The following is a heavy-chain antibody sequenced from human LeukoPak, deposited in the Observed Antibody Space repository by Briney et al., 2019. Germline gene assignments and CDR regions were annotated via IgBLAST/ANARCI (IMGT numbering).Heavy chain of an antibody. V-gene: IGHV4-59*01. CDR2: IYYSGST. J-gene: IGHJ3*02. CDR3: ARVIDCSSTSCYYSDAFDI. CDR1: GGSISSYY. D-gene: IGHD2-2*01. Sequence: SETLFLTCTVSGGSISSYYWSWIRQPPGKGLEWIGYIYYSGSTNYNPSLKSRVTISVDTSKNQFSLKLSSVTAADTAVYYCARVIDCSSTSCYYSDAFDIWGQGTMVTVSS.